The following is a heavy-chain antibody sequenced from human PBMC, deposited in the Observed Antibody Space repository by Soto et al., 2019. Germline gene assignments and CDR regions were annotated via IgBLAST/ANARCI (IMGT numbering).Heavy chain of an antibody. D-gene: IGHD1-20*01. V-gene: IGHV2-70*13. CDR2: IERDDDDK. Sequence: SGPTLVNPTEPLTLTCTFSGFSLTSPGMCVSWIRQSPGKAPEWLALIERDDDDKYYSTSLKTRLTISKDTRKNQVVLTMANMEPADTATYYCARSIRGPRRFNGMDVWGQGTTVTVSS. CDR1: GFSLTSPGMC. CDR3: ARSIRGPRRFNGMDV. J-gene: IGHJ6*02.